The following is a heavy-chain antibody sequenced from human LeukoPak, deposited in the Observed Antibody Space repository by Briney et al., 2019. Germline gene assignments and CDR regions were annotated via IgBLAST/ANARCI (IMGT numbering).Heavy chain of an antibody. D-gene: IGHD7-27*01. CDR2: INPNTGDT. V-gene: IGHV1-2*02. Sequence: GASVKVSCKASGYTFTGYYMHLVRQAPGQGLEWMGWINPNTGDTNYAQKFQGRVTMTRDTSISTAYMELSSLRSDDTAVYYCARDPHWGPDYWGQGTLVTVSS. CDR1: GYTFTGYY. J-gene: IGHJ4*02. CDR3: ARDPHWGPDY.